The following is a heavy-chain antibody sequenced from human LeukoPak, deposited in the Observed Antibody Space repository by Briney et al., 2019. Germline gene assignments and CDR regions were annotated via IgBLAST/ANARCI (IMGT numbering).Heavy chain of an antibody. D-gene: IGHD3-9*01. CDR3: ARDFDWLLYVDYYYGMDV. Sequence: SVKVSRKASGGTFSSYAISWVRQAPGQGLEWMGRIIPILGIANYAQKFQGRVTITADKSTSTAYMELSSLRSEDTAVYYCARDFDWLLYVDYYYGMDVWGQGTTVTVSS. J-gene: IGHJ6*02. CDR1: GGTFSSYA. CDR2: IIPILGIA. V-gene: IGHV1-69*04.